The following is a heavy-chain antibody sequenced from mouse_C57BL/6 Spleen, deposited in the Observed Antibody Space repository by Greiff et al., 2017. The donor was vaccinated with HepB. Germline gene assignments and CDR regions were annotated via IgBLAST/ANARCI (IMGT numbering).Heavy chain of an antibody. D-gene: IGHD1-1*01. CDR2: INPSTGGT. V-gene: IGHV1-42*01. J-gene: IGHJ2*01. Sequence: EVHLVESGPELVKPGASVKISCKASGYSFTGYYMNWVKQSPEKSLEWIGEINPSTGGTTYNQKFKAKATLTVDKSSSTAYMQLKSLTSEDSAVYYCARSDINDYFDYWGQGTTLTVSS. CDR1: GYSFTGYY. CDR3: ARSDINDYFDY.